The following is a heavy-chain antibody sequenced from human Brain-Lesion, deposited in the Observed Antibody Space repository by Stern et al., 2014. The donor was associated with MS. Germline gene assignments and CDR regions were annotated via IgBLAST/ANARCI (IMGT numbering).Heavy chain of an antibody. CDR1: GYIFTGYY. Sequence: QVQLVQSGAEVKKPGASVKVSCKTSGYIFTGYYIHWVRQAPGQGLEWMEWINPNNGGTKYAQKFQGRVTMSRDTSISTAYVELSSLTSDDTAVYYCARDQRGITIFGVVTDYYYLGMDVWGQGTTVTVSS. CDR2: INPNNGGT. D-gene: IGHD3-3*01. V-gene: IGHV1-2*02. CDR3: ARDQRGITIFGVVTDYYYLGMDV. J-gene: IGHJ6*02.